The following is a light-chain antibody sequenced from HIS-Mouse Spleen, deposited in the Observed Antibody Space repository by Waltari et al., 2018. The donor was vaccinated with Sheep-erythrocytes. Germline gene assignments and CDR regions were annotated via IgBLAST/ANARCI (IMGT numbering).Light chain of an antibody. CDR2: QDS. J-gene: IGLJ3*02. Sequence: SYELTQPPSVSVSPGQTASITRSGDTLVDKYVCWYQQKPGQSPVLVIYQDSKRPSGIPERFSGSNSGNTATLTISGTQAMDEADYYCQAWDSSTAVFGGGTKLTVL. CDR3: QAWDSSTAV. V-gene: IGLV3-1*01. CDR1: TLVDKY.